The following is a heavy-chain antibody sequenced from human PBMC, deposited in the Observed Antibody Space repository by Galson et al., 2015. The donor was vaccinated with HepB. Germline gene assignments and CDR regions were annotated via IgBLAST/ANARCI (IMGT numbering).Heavy chain of an antibody. CDR1: RFTFSYYA. CDR3: AKVFPEKTDGWYRQALYYFDS. D-gene: IGHD6-19*01. Sequence: SLRLSCAASRFTFSYYAMAWVRQAPGKGLEWISALTHSGDNTYYADSMKGRFFISRDNAQNTLFLQMNSLRPDDTAIYFCAKVFPEKTDGWYRQALYYFDSWGQGTRVTVSS. V-gene: IGHV3-23*01. CDR2: LTHSGDNT. J-gene: IGHJ4*02.